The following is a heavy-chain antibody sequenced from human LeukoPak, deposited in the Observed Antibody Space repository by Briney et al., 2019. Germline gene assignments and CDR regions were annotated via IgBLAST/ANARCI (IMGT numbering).Heavy chain of an antibody. CDR2: ISADNGYR. V-gene: IGHV1-18*01. J-gene: IGHJ5*02. CDR3: ARDPVGATS. D-gene: IGHD1-26*01. CDR1: GYIFSNYG. Sequence: ASVKVSCKGSGYIFSNYGINWVRQAPGQGLEWMGWISADNGYRHYTQKFQGRVTMTTDTSTSTAYMELRSLRSDDTAVYYCARDPVGATSWGQGTLVTVSS.